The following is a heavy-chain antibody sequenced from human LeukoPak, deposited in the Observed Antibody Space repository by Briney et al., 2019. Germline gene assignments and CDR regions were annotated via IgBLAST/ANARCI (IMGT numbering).Heavy chain of an antibody. J-gene: IGHJ4*02. CDR3: ARGNIAGGTGGRRYYFDY. V-gene: IGHV4-59*12. CDR2: IYYSGST. D-gene: IGHD6-25*01. CDR1: GGPISSYY. Sequence: PSETLSLTCTVSGGPISSYYWSWIRQPPGKGLEWIGYIYYSGSTNYNPSLKSRVTISVDTSKNQFSLKLSSVTAADTAVYYCARGNIAGGTGGRRYYFDYWGQGTLVTVSS.